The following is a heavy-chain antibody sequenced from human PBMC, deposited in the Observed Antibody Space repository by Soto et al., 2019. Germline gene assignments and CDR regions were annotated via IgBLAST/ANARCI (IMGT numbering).Heavy chain of an antibody. CDR1: GGSISSSSYY. Sequence: QLQLQESGPGLVKPSETLSLTCTVSGGSISSSSYYWGWIRQPPGKGLEWIGSIYYSGSTYYNPSLKSRVTISVDTSKNQFSLKLSSVTAADTAVYYCARHRGGITIFGVPLTNWFDPWGQGTLVTVSS. V-gene: IGHV4-39*01. D-gene: IGHD3-3*01. CDR3: ARHRGGITIFGVPLTNWFDP. CDR2: IYYSGST. J-gene: IGHJ5*02.